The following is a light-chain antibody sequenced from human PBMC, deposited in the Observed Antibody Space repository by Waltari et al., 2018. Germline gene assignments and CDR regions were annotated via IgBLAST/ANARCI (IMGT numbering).Light chain of an antibody. CDR1: DNAIGPSPH. Sequence: QSAPTQPASMSGSPGQSITISCSGSDNAIGPSPHVAWYQQYPGKAPKVLIYDITGRPSGISSRFSGSKSGNTASLTISNLHPEDEADYYCSSLTSSDTYVFGTGTTV. J-gene: IGLJ1*01. CDR2: DIT. V-gene: IGLV2-14*03. CDR3: SSLTSSDTYV.